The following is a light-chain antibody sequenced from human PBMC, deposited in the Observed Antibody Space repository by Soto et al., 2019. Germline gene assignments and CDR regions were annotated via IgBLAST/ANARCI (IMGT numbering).Light chain of an antibody. J-gene: IGKJ1*01. CDR3: QQWGSSPRT. V-gene: IGKV3-20*01. Sequence: DILLKQSPGNLSLSPWALATLSCKASQGVSSNYLAWYQQKPGQAPRLLIYGASSRATGIPDRFSVILSGTDFTLTISRLEPEELSVDDGQQWGSSPRTVAQGTRGEIK. CDR1: QGVSSNY. CDR2: GAS.